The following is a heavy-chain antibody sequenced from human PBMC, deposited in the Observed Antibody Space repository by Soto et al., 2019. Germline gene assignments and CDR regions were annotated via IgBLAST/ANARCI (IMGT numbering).Heavy chain of an antibody. J-gene: IGHJ4*02. Sequence: SETLSLTCAVSGGSINNYFWNWSRQPPGKGLEWIGCIYYSGSTNYNPSLRSRVTISIDRSKNQFSLKLSSVTAADTAVYYCARRSLYDYGDYYFDYWGQGTLVTVSS. CDR1: GGSINNYF. V-gene: IGHV4-59*08. CDR2: IYYSGST. D-gene: IGHD4-17*01. CDR3: ARRSLYDYGDYYFDY.